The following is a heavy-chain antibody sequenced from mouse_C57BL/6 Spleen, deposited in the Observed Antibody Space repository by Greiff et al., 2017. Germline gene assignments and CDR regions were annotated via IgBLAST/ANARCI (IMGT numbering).Heavy chain of an antibody. V-gene: IGHV1-81*01. D-gene: IGHD1-1*01. CDR3: ASPDYYGSSQTGRTWFAY. CDR2: IYPRSGNT. Sequence: QVQLQQSGAELARPGASVKLSCKASGYTFTSYGISWVKQRTGQGLEWIGEIYPRSGNTYYNEKFKGKATLTADKSSSTAYMELRSLTSEDSAVYFCASPDYYGSSQTGRTWFAYWGQRTLVTVSA. CDR1: GYTFTSYG. J-gene: IGHJ3*01.